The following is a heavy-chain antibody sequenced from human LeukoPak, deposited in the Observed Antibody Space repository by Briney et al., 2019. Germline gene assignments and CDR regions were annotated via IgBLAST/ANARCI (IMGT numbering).Heavy chain of an antibody. D-gene: IGHD2-15*01. Sequence: GGSLRLSCAASGFTFSNYTMNWVRQAPGKGLEWVSFISSSSSDIFYADSVKGRFTISRDNAKNSLYLQMNSLRAEDTAVYYCARVGYCSGGSCLKYFDYWGQGTLVTVSS. CDR3: ARVGYCSGGSCLKYFDY. J-gene: IGHJ4*02. V-gene: IGHV3-21*01. CDR1: GFTFSNYT. CDR2: ISSSSSDI.